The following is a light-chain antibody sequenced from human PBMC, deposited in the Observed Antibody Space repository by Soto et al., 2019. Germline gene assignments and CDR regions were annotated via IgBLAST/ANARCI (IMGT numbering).Light chain of an antibody. J-gene: IGLJ1*01. CDR3: QSYDSSNSNYV. CDR2: EDN. V-gene: IGLV6-57*01. Sequence: NFMLTQPHSVSESPGKTVTISCTRSSGSIASNYVQWYQQRPGSSPTTVIYEDNQRPSGVPDRFSGSIDSSSNSASLTISGLKTEDEADYYCQSYDSSNSNYVFGTGTKVTVL. CDR1: SGSIASNY.